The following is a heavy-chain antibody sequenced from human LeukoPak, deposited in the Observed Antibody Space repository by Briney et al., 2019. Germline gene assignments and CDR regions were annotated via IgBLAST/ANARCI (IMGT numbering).Heavy chain of an antibody. CDR1: GFRFSRYA. D-gene: IGHD2-21*01. CDR2: LSGSGRST. J-gene: IGHJ4*02. Sequence: GGSLRLSCAASGFRFSRYAMSWVRQAPGKGLEWVSTLSGSGRSTFYADSVKGRFTISRDESKNTLYLQMNSLRADDTATYYCAKDRRALFVGDFDYWGQGALVTVSS. V-gene: IGHV3-23*01. CDR3: AKDRRALFVGDFDY.